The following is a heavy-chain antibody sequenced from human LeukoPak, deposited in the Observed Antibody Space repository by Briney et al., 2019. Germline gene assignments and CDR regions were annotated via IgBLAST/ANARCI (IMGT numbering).Heavy chain of an antibody. Sequence: GESLKISCRGSGYIFSDYWIGWVRQMPGKGLEWMGIIYPADSDIRYSPSFQGQVTISADKSISTAYLQWSSLKASDTAMYYCARQEYCSGGSCYTWFDPWGQGTLVTVSS. V-gene: IGHV5-51*01. CDR2: IYPADSDI. CDR3: ARQEYCSGGSCYTWFDP. CDR1: GYIFSDYW. D-gene: IGHD2-15*01. J-gene: IGHJ5*02.